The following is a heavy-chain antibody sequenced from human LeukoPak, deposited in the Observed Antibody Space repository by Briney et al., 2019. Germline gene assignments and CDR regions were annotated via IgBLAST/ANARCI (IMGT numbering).Heavy chain of an antibody. D-gene: IGHD3-10*01. J-gene: IGHJ4*02. CDR1: GGSISSSNW. CDR2: IYHSGST. Sequence: PSGTLSLTCAVSGGSISSSNWWSWVRQPPGKGLEWIGEIYHSGSTNYDPSLKSRVTISVDKSKNQFSLKLSSVTAADTAVYYCARGFMGGSGSSPGGFDYWGQGTLVTVSS. CDR3: ARGFMGGSGSSPGGFDY. V-gene: IGHV4-4*02.